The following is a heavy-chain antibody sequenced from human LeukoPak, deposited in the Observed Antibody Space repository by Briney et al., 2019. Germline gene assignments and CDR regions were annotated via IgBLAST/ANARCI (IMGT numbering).Heavy chain of an antibody. CDR3: ARDRGNVAGTRGYFDY. CDR2: ISGSSSYI. D-gene: IGHD6-19*01. CDR1: GFTFSSYA. Sequence: PGGSLRLSCAASGFTFSSYAMSWVRQAPGKGLEWVSCISGSSSYIYSADSVKGRFTISRHNAKNSLYLQMNSLRAEDTAVYYCARDRGNVAGTRGYFDYWGQGTLVTVSS. V-gene: IGHV3-21*01. J-gene: IGHJ4*02.